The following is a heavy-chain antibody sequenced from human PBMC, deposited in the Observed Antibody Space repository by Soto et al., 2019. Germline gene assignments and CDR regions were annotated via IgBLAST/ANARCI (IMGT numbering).Heavy chain of an antibody. CDR2: ISYDGSNK. Sequence: PGGSLRLSCAASGFTFSSYAMSWVRQAPGKGLEWVAVISYDGSNKYYADSVKGRFTISRDNSKNTLYLQMNSLRAEDTAVYYCAKDRIAVAGLDYWGQGTLVTVSS. V-gene: IGHV3-30*18. J-gene: IGHJ4*02. CDR3: AKDRIAVAGLDY. D-gene: IGHD6-19*01. CDR1: GFTFSSYA.